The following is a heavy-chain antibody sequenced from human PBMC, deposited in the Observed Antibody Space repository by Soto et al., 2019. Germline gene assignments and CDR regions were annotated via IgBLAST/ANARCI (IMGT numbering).Heavy chain of an antibody. J-gene: IGHJ4*02. Sequence: PGGSLRLSCRASGFSVTSNYMTWVRQARGKGLECVSVIYAGGNTYYADSVKGRFTISSDKSKNTLYLQMNNLRAEDTAVYYCARVTTFYDILTSSYALNYFDYWGQGTRVTVSS. CDR3: ARVTTFYDILTSSYALNYFDY. V-gene: IGHV3-53*01. CDR2: IYAGGNT. D-gene: IGHD3-9*01. CDR1: GFSVTSNY.